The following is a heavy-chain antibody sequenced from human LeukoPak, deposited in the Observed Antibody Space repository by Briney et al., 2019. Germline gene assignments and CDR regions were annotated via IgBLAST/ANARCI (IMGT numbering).Heavy chain of an antibody. D-gene: IGHD1-20*01. CDR3: ARDIGYNWNDGADY. J-gene: IGHJ4*02. CDR2: ISAYNGNT. CDR1: GYTFTSYG. V-gene: IGHV1-18*01. Sequence: ASVKVSYKASGYTFTSYGISWVRQAPGQGLEWMGWISAYNGNTNYAQKLQGRVTMTTDTSTSTAYMELRSLRSDDTAVYYCARDIGYNWNDGADYWGQGTLVTVSS.